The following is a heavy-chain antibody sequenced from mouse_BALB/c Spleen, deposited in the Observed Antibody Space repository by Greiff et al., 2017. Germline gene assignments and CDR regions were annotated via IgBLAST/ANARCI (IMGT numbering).Heavy chain of an antibody. CDR3: ARRGGNYEFNYAMDY. D-gene: IGHD2-1*01. J-gene: IGHJ4*01. CDR1: GFTFSSYA. CDR2: ISSGGSYT. Sequence: EVQLVESGGGLVKPGGSLKLSCAASGFTFSSYAMSWVRQTPEKRLEWVATISSGGSYTYYPDSVKGRFTISRDNAKNTLYLQMSSLRSEDTAMYYCARRGGNYEFNYAMDYRGQGTSVTVSS. V-gene: IGHV5-9-3*01.